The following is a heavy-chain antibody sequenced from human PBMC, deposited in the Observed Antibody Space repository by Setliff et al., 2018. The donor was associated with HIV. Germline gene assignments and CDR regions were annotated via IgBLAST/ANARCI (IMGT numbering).Heavy chain of an antibody. Sequence: SETLSLTCTVSGDSINSYYWSWIRQPAGEGLEWIGRIYTSGTPNYNPSLKRRVTMSLDMSKNQFSLKVRSVTASDTAVYYCARNFWNGPPDYYYYGMDVWGQGTTVTVSS. CDR1: GDSINSYY. V-gene: IGHV4-4*07. J-gene: IGHJ6*02. D-gene: IGHD3-3*01. CDR3: ARNFWNGPPDYYYYGMDV. CDR2: IYTSGTP.